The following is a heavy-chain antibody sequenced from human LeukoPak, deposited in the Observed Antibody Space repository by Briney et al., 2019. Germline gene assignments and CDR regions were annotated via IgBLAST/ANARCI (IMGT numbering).Heavy chain of an antibody. J-gene: IGHJ4*02. CDR1: GGSISSSSYY. CDR3: ARGGVESSSCDY. D-gene: IGHD6-13*01. V-gene: IGHV4-39*01. CDR2: IYYSGST. Sequence: NPSETLSLTCTVSGGSISSSSYYWGWIRQPPGKGLEWIGSIYYSGSTYYNPSLKSRVTISVDTSKNQFSLKLSSVTAADTAVYYCARGGVESSSCDYWGQGTLVTVSS.